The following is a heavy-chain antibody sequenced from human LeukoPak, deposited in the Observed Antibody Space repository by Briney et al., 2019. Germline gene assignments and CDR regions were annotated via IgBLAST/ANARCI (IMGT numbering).Heavy chain of an antibody. Sequence: GGSLRLSCAASGFAFSSYGMHWVRQAPGKGLEWMAVISYDGSNKYYADSVKGRFTISRDNSKNTLYLQMNSLRAEDTAVYYCAKRGLIYSSGGGWLDSWGQGTLVTVSS. CDR1: GFAFSSYG. CDR2: ISYDGSNK. J-gene: IGHJ5*01. CDR3: AKRGLIYSSGGGWLDS. V-gene: IGHV3-33*05. D-gene: IGHD6-19*01.